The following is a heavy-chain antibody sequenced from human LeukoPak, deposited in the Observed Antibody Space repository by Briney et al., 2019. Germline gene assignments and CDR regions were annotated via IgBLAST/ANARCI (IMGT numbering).Heavy chain of an antibody. Sequence: GSLRLSCAASGFTFSRYWMTWVRQSPGKRLEWVANIKPDGSEKYHVDSVKGRFTISRDNAKNSLYLQMNTVTAEDTAIYYCVRGSADTTGVDYWGQGTPVTVSS. CDR2: IKPDGSEK. CDR1: GFTFSRYW. CDR3: VRGSADTTGVDY. V-gene: IGHV3-7*01. D-gene: IGHD6-13*01. J-gene: IGHJ4*02.